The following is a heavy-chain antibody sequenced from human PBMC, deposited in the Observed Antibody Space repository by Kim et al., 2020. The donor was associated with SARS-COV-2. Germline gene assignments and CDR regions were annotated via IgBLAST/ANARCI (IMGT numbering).Heavy chain of an antibody. J-gene: IGHJ6*02. CDR1: GFTFSSYA. D-gene: IGHD6-13*01. V-gene: IGHV3-23*03. CDR3: AKGGYSSSWYPSYYYYGMDV. Sequence: GGSLRLSCAASGFTFSSYAMSWVRQAPGKGLGWVSVIYSGGSSTYYADSVKGRFTISRDNSKNTLYLQMNSLRAEDTAVYYCAKGGYSSSWYPSYYYYGMDVWGQGTTVTVSS. CDR2: IYSGGSST.